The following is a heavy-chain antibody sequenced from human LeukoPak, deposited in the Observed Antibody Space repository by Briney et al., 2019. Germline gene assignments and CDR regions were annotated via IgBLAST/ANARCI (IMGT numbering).Heavy chain of an antibody. V-gene: IGHV1-69*13. CDR2: IIPIFGTA. Sequence: GASVKVSCKASGGTFSSYAISWVRQAPGQGLEWMGGIIPIFGTANYAQKFQGRVTITADESTSTAYMELSSLRSEDTAVYYCARQYSSGWYFPNWGQGTLVTVSS. J-gene: IGHJ4*02. CDR1: GGTFSSYA. CDR3: ARQYSSGWYFPN. D-gene: IGHD6-19*01.